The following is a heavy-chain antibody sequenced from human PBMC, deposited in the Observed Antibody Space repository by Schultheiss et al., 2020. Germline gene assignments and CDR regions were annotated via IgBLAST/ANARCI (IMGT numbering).Heavy chain of an antibody. Sequence: GGSLRLSCAASGFTFSSYGMHWVRQAPGKGLEWVSAISGSGGSTYYADSVKGRFTISRDNSKNTLYLQMNSLRAEDTAVYYCAKDATVTTISDYFDYWGQGTLGTVSS. D-gene: IGHD4-11*01. CDR3: AKDATVTTISDYFDY. CDR2: ISGSGGST. CDR1: GFTFSSYG. J-gene: IGHJ4*02. V-gene: IGHV3-23*01.